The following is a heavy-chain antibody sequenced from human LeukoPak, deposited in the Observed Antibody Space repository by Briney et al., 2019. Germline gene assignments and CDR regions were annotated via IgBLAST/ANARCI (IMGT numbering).Heavy chain of an antibody. D-gene: IGHD3-22*01. Sequence: ASVKVSCKASGYTFTGYYMHWVRQAPGQGLEWMGSINPNSGGTNYAQKFQGRVTMTRDTSISTAYMELSRLRSDDTAVYYCARATPYYYDSSGYLLFDYWGQGTLVTVSS. CDR2: INPNSGGT. CDR1: GYTFTGYY. V-gene: IGHV1-2*02. CDR3: ARATPYYYDSSGYLLFDY. J-gene: IGHJ4*02.